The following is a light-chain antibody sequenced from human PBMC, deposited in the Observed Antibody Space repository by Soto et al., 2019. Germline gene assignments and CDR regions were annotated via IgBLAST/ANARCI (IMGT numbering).Light chain of an antibody. Sequence: EIVMTQSPATLSVSPGERATLSCRASQSVSSNLAWYQQRPGQAPRLLIFDASTRPTGIPDRFSGSGSGTDFTLTISRLEPEDFAVYYCQQYGSSPWTFGQGTKVEIK. CDR2: DAS. V-gene: IGKV3-20*01. CDR3: QQYGSSPWT. J-gene: IGKJ1*01. CDR1: QSVSSN.